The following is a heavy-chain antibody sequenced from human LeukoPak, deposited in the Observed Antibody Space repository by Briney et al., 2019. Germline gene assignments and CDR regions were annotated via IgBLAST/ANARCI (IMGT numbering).Heavy chain of an antibody. D-gene: IGHD6-13*01. CDR2: IKQDGSQT. V-gene: IGHV3-7*01. Sequence: GGSLRLSCAASGFTFSSYWMSWVRQAPGKGLEWVANIKQDGSQTYYVDSVKGRFTISRDNAKNSLSLQMSSLGAEDTAVYYCASHLSGSAYSSFHYWGQGTLVTVSS. J-gene: IGHJ4*02. CDR3: ASHLSGSAYSSFHY. CDR1: GFTFSSYW.